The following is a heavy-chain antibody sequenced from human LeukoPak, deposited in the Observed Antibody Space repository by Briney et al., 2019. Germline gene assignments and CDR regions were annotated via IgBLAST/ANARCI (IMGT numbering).Heavy chain of an antibody. CDR2: INSDGINT. CDR3: ARELYYYDSSDYYYVFDY. D-gene: IGHD3-22*01. V-gene: IGHV3-74*01. CDR1: GFTFSNYW. Sequence: GGSLRLSCAASGFTFSNYWMHWVRQAPGKGLVWVSRINSDGINTSYADSVKGRFTISRDNAKNTLYLQMNSLRAEDTAVYYCARELYYYDSSDYYYVFDYWGQGTLVTVSS. J-gene: IGHJ4*02.